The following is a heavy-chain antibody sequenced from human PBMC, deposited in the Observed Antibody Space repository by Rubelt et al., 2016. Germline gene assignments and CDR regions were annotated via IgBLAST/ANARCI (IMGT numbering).Heavy chain of an antibody. CDR2: DGSEE. V-gene: IGHV3-7*01. CDR3: ARGARDSGWVEDIDY. D-gene: IGHD6-19*01. J-gene: IGHJ4*02. Sequence: DGSEEYYVDSVKGRFTISRDNAKNSLYLQMNSLRAEDTAVYYCARGARDSGWVEDIDYWGQGTLVTVSS.